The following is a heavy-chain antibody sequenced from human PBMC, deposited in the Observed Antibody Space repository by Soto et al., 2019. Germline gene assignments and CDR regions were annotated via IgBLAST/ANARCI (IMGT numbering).Heavy chain of an antibody. V-gene: IGHV1-18*01. CDR3: ARDLFVGNAHRDYCTNGVCNWFDP. D-gene: IGHD2-8*01. CDR2: ISAYNGNT. J-gene: IGHJ5*02. Sequence: ASVKVSCKASGYTFTSYGISWVRQAPGQGLEWMGWISAYNGNTNYAQKLQGRVTMTTDTSTSTAYMELRSLRSDDTAVYYCARDLFVGNAHRDYCTNGVCNWFDPWGQGTLVTVSS. CDR1: GYTFTSYG.